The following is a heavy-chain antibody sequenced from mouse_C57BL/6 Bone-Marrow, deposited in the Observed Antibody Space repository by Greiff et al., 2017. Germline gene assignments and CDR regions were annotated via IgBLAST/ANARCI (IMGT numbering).Heavy chain of an antibody. CDR1: GYTFTSYW. D-gene: IGHD3-1*01. CDR3: ARSGY. Sequence: VKLQQPGAELVRPGTSVKLSCKASGYTFTSYWMHWVKQRPGQGLEWIGVIDPSDSYTNYNQKFKGKATLTVDTSSSTAYMQLSSLTSEDSAVYYCARSGYWGQGTTLTVSS. V-gene: IGHV1-59*01. J-gene: IGHJ2*01. CDR2: IDPSDSYT.